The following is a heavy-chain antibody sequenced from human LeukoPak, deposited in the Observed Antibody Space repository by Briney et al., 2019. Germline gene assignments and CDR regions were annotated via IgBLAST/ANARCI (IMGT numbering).Heavy chain of an antibody. V-gene: IGHV4-59*08. CDR1: GGSISSYY. J-gene: IGHJ4*02. CDR2: IYYSGST. CDR3: ARGDGYCSGGSCYNS. Sequence: SETLSLTCTVSGGSISSYYWSWIRQPPGKGLERIGYIYYSGSTNYNPSLKSRVTISVDTSKNQFSLKLSSVTAADTAVYFCARGDGYCSGGSCYNSWGQGTLVTVSS. D-gene: IGHD2-15*01.